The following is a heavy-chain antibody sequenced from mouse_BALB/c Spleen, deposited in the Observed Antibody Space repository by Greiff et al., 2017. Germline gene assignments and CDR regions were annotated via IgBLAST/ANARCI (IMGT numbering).Heavy chain of an antibody. CDR2: IEPANGNT. Sequence: EVQLQQSGAELVKPGASVKLSCTASGFNIKDTYMHWVKQRPEQGLEWIGRIEPANGNTKYDTKFQGKATITADTSSNTAYLQLSSLTSEDTAVDYCARSTCDYWGQGTTLTVSS. D-gene: IGHD2-1*01. CDR1: GFNIKDTY. V-gene: IGHV14-3*02. J-gene: IGHJ2*01. CDR3: ARSTCDY.